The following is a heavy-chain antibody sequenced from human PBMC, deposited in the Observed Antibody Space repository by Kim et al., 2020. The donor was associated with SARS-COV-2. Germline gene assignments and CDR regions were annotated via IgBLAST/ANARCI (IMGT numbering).Heavy chain of an antibody. CDR1: GFTFSSYG. V-gene: IGHV3-33*01. CDR2: IWYDGSNK. D-gene: IGHD2-2*01. Sequence: GGSLRLSCAASGFTFSSYGMHWVRQAPGKGLEWVAVIWYDGSNKYYADSVKGRFTISRDNSKNTLYLQMNSLRAEDTAVYYCARPVVPAAIEPNYYYYGMEVWRQGSTVTVSS. J-gene: IGHJ6*02. CDR3: ARPVVPAAIEPNYYYYGMEV.